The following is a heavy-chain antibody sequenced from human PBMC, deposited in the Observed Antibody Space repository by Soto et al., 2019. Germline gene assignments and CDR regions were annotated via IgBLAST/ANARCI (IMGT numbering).Heavy chain of an antibody. V-gene: IGHV4-30-2*01. Sequence: PSETLSLTCAVTGGSISSGGYSWSWIRQPPGKGLVWIGYIYHSGSTYSNPSLKSRVTISVDRSKNQFSLKLSSVTAADTAVYYCARGQQLRGWFDPWGQGTLVTVSS. D-gene: IGHD6-13*01. CDR3: ARGQQLRGWFDP. CDR1: GGSISSGGYS. J-gene: IGHJ5*02. CDR2: IYHSGST.